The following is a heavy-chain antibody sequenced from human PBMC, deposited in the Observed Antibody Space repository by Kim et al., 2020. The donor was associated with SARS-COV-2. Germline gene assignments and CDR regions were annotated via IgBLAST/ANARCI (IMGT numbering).Heavy chain of an antibody. V-gene: IGHV3-7*01. D-gene: IGHD2-2*01. J-gene: IGHJ6*04. CDR3: ARDPGYCSSTSCYPRGAMDV. Sequence: GGSLRLSCAASGFTFSSYWMSWVRQAPGKGLEWVANIKQDGSEKYYVDSVKGRFTISRDNAKNSLYLQMNSLRAEDTAVYYCARDPGYCSSTSCYPRGAMDVWGKGTTVTVSS. CDR1: GFTFSSYW. CDR2: IKQDGSEK.